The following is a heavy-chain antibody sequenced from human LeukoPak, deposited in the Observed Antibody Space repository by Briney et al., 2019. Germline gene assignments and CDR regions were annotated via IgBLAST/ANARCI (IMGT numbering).Heavy chain of an antibody. D-gene: IGHD3-22*01. CDR1: GLTFSNYV. J-gene: IGHJ5*02. CDR2: INSDGSST. V-gene: IGHV3-74*01. Sequence: GGSLRLSCAASGLTFSNYVMSWVRQAPGKGLVWVSRINSDGSSTSYADSVKGRFTISRDNAKNTLYLQMNSLRAEDTAVYYCASPSAGYHDSSGAWGQGTPVTVSS. CDR3: ASPSAGYHDSSGA.